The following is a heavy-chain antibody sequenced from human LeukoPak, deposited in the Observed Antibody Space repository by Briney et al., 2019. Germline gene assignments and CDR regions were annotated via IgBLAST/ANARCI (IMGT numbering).Heavy chain of an antibody. CDR2: IYTSGST. CDR1: GGSVSSGNYY. D-gene: IGHD6-19*01. Sequence: SETLSLTCTVSGGSVSSGNYYWTWIRQPAGKGLEWIGRIYTSGSTNYNPSLKSRVTVSVDTSKNQFSLKLSSVTAADTAVYYCARDNGGGWFDYWGQGTLVTVSS. J-gene: IGHJ4*02. V-gene: IGHV4-61*02. CDR3: ARDNGGGWFDY.